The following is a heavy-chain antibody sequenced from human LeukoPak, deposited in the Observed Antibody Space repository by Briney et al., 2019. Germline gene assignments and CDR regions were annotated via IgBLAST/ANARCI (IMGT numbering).Heavy chain of an antibody. D-gene: IGHD2-15*01. Sequence: PSETLSLTCAVYGGSFSGYYWSWIRQPPGKGLEWIGEINHSGSTNYNPSLKSRVTISVDTSKNQFSLKLSSVTAADTAVYYCARGGGYCSGGSCQDAFDIWGQGTMVTVSS. V-gene: IGHV4-34*01. J-gene: IGHJ3*02. CDR3: ARGGGYCSGGSCQDAFDI. CDR2: INHSGST. CDR1: GGSFSGYY.